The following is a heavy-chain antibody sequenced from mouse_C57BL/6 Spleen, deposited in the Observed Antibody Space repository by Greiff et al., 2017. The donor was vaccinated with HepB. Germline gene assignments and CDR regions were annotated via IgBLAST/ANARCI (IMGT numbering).Heavy chain of an antibody. CDR3: ARPVYDYAWYFDV. Sequence: EVQGVESGGDLVKPGGSLKLSCAASGFTFSSYGMSWVRQTPDKRLEWVATISSGGSYTYYPDSVKGRFTISRDNAKNTLYLQMSSLKSEDTAMYYCARPVYDYAWYFDVWGTGTTVTVSS. CDR2: ISSGGSYT. V-gene: IGHV5-6*01. D-gene: IGHD2-4*01. CDR1: GFTFSSYG. J-gene: IGHJ1*03.